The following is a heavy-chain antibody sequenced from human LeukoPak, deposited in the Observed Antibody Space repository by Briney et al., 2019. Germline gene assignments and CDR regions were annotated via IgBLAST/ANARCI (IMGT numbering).Heavy chain of an antibody. CDR2: INHSGST. Sequence: SETLSLTCAVYGGSFSGCYWSWIRQPPGKGLEWIGEINHSGSTNYNPSLKSRVTISVDTSKKQFSLRLSSVTAADTAVYYCARGRVLLWFGELFFDYWGQGTLVTVSS. CDR1: GGSFSGCY. CDR3: ARGRVLLWFGELFFDY. D-gene: IGHD3-10*01. J-gene: IGHJ4*02. V-gene: IGHV4-34*01.